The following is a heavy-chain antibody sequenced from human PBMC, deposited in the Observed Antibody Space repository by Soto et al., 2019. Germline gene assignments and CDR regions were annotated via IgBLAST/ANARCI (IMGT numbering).Heavy chain of an antibody. J-gene: IGHJ3*02. CDR2: ISGSGGST. Sequence: EVQLLESGGGLVQPGGSLRLSCAASGFTFSSYAMSWVRQAPGKGLEWVSAISGSGGSTYYADSVKVRFTISRDNSKNTMYLQMNSLRAEDTAVYYCEYSVVEVSGAFDIWGQGKMVTVSS. D-gene: IGHD6-6*01. CDR1: GFTFSSYA. CDR3: EYSVVEVSGAFDI. V-gene: IGHV3-23*01.